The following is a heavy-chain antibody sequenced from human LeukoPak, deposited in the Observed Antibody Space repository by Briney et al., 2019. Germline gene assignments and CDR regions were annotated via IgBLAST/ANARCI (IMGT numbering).Heavy chain of an antibody. CDR2: IGADGRST. V-gene: IGHV3-23*01. Sequence: PGGSLRLSCAASGFTFSTYVMTRVRQAPGKGLEWVSAIGADGRSTDYADSVKGRFTISRDISKNTLYLQMNSLRAEDTALYYCTRRVGGTPDHWGLGTLVTVSS. CDR3: TRRVGGTPDH. D-gene: IGHD1-26*01. J-gene: IGHJ5*02. CDR1: GFTFSTYV.